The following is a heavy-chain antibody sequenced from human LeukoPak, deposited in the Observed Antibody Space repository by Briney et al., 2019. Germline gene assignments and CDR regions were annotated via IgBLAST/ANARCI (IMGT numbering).Heavy chain of an antibody. J-gene: IGHJ3*02. V-gene: IGHV4-59*08. CDR1: GGSISSYY. CDR3: ASHRSYRSGYFEAFDM. CDR2: IYYSGST. D-gene: IGHD3-22*01. Sequence: SETPSLTCTVSGGSISSYYWSWIRQPPGKGLEWIGYIYYSGSTNYNPSLKSRVTLSVDTSKNQFSLRLSSVTAADTAVYYCASHRSYRSGYFEAFDMWGQGIMVTVSS.